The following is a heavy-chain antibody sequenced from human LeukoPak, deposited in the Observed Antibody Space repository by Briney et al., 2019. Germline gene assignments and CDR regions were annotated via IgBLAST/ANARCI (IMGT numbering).Heavy chain of an antibody. V-gene: IGHV3-48*03. J-gene: IGHJ4*02. D-gene: IGHD3-10*02. CDR2: ISIVDTTI. CDR3: ARGPYPGSMFLDY. CDR1: GFTFSNFE. Sequence: PGGSLRLSCAASGFTFSNFEMNWVRQAPGTGLEWVSYISIVDTTIYYADSVKGRFTISRDNAERSLYLQMNGLRAEDSAVYYCARGPYPGSMFLDYWGQGTLVTVSS.